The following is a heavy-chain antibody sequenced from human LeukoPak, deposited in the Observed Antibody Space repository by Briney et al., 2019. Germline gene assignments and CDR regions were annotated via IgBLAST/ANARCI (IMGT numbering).Heavy chain of an antibody. J-gene: IGHJ6*03. CDR3: VLGQQLDQAYYYYYMDV. Sequence: GGSLRLSCAASGFTFSSYSMNCVRQAPGKGLEWVSYISSSSSTIYYADSVEGRFTISRDNAKNSLYLQMNSLRAEDTAVYYCVLGQQLDQAYYYYYMDVWGKGTTVTVSS. D-gene: IGHD6-6*01. V-gene: IGHV3-48*01. CDR2: ISSSSSTI. CDR1: GFTFSSYS.